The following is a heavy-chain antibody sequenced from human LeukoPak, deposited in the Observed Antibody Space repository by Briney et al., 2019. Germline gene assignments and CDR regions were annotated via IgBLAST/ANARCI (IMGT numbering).Heavy chain of an antibody. Sequence: PSETLSLTCAAYGGSFRGFYWSWIRQSPGRGLEWLGGINHGGDSSYNPSLKSRLTFSVDMSKNQFSLKLRSLTAADTAVYYCARSHCGGDCYSSRWQVLYGYYYYYMDVWGKGTTVTVSS. J-gene: IGHJ6*03. CDR2: INHGGDS. D-gene: IGHD2-21*02. CDR1: GGSFRGFY. V-gene: IGHV4-34*01. CDR3: ARSHCGGDCYSSRWQVLYGYYYYYMDV.